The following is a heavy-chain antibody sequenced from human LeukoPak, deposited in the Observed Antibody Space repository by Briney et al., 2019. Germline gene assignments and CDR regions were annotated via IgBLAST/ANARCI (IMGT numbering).Heavy chain of an antibody. D-gene: IGHD3-9*01. J-gene: IGHJ4*02. CDR1: GFTFSSYG. CDR2: IRYDGSDK. Sequence: PGGSLRLSCAASGFTFSSYGMHWVRQAPGKGLEWEAFIRYDGSDKYYADSVKGRFTISRDNSKNTLYLQMNSQRAEDTAVYYCAKYQGRDFDWLLSQRSFDYWGQGTLVTVSS. V-gene: IGHV3-30*02. CDR3: AKYQGRDFDWLLSQRSFDY.